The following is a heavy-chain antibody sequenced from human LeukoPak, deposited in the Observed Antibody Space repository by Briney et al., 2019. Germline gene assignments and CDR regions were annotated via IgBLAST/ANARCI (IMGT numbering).Heavy chain of an antibody. V-gene: IGHV3-23*01. CDR1: AFTFSEYA. CDR3: TKDYDTVGYYSSDY. Sequence: GGSLRLSCAASAFTFSEYAMSWVRQVPGRGLEWVSTLSGSGTTTFYANSVKGRFTISRDSSKNTLYLQMNSLRAADTALYYCTKDYDTVGYYSSDYWGQGTLVTVSS. J-gene: IGHJ4*02. D-gene: IGHD3-22*01. CDR2: LSGSGTTT.